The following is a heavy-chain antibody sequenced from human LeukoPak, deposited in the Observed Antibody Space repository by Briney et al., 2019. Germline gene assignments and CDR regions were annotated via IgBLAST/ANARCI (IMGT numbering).Heavy chain of an antibody. CDR1: GFTFSSYW. Sequence: PGGSLRLSGAASGFTFSSYWMSWVRQAPGKGLEWVANIKQDGSEKYYVDSVKGRFTISRDNAKNSLYLQMNSLRAEDTAVYYCARAFTYYYDSSGYYLPRGWFDPWGQGTLVTVSS. J-gene: IGHJ5*02. CDR3: ARAFTYYYDSSGYYLPRGWFDP. V-gene: IGHV3-7*01. CDR2: IKQDGSEK. D-gene: IGHD3-22*01.